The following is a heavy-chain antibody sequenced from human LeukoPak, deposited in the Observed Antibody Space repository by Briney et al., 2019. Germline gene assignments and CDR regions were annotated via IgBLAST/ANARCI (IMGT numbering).Heavy chain of an antibody. D-gene: IGHD1-26*01. J-gene: IGHJ6*02. V-gene: IGHV4-34*01. Sequence: SETLSLTCAVYGGSFSGYYWSWIRQPPGKGLEWIGEINHSGSTNYNPSLKSRVTISVDTSKNQFSLKLSSVTAAGTAVYYCARDKYSGSHTYYYYGMDVWGQGTTVTVSS. CDR3: ARDKYSGSHTYYYYGMDV. CDR2: INHSGST. CDR1: GGSFSGYY.